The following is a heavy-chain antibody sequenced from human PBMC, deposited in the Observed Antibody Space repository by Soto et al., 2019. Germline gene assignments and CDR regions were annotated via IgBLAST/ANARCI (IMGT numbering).Heavy chain of an antibody. CDR3: ARVDWFSFGGAVLT. CDR1: NGTIISSSW. CDR2: IYYSGST. D-gene: IGHD3-16*01. Sequence: VQLQESGPGLVKPSETLSLTCTVSNGTIISSSWWSWVRQPPGKGLEWLGEIYYSGSTNNNPSLKSRLTLSVDNSKNQISLKLNSVTAADTAVYYCARVDWFSFGGAVLTWGQGTRVTVAS. V-gene: IGHV4-4*02. J-gene: IGHJ1*01.